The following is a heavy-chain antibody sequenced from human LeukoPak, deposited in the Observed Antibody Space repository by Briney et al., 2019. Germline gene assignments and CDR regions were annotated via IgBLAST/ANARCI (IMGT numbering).Heavy chain of an antibody. V-gene: IGHV3-48*01. CDR3: ARDELSKDYYYYGMDV. CDR1: AFTFSDYS. Sequence: PGGSLRLSCAASAFTFSDYSMNWVRQAPGKGLEWISYIDTSSSTMYYADSVMGRFTISRDNSKNTLYLQMNSLRAEDTAVYYCARDELSKDYYYYGMDVWGQGTTVTVSS. J-gene: IGHJ6*02. D-gene: IGHD1-26*01. CDR2: IDTSSSTM.